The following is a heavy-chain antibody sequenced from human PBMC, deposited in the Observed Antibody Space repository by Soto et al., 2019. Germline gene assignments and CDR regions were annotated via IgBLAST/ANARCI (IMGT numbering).Heavy chain of an antibody. V-gene: IGHV3-30-3*01. CDR3: ARDEYSSSYYYYYGMDV. CDR1: GFTFSSYA. CDR2: ISYDGSNK. D-gene: IGHD6-6*01. J-gene: IGHJ6*02. Sequence: RPSCAASGFTFSSYAMHWVRPAPGKGLEWVAVISYDGSNKYYADSVKGRFTISRDNSKNTLYLQMNSLRAEDTAVYYCARDEYSSSYYYYYGMDVWGQGTTVTVSS.